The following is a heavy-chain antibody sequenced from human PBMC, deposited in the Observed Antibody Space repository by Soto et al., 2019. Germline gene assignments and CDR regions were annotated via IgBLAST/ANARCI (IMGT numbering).Heavy chain of an antibody. CDR3: AKDEGPVVVVAAPID. D-gene: IGHD2-15*01. J-gene: IGHJ4*02. V-gene: IGHV3-30*18. CDR1: GFTFSSYG. Sequence: QVQLVESGGGVVQPGRSLRLSCAASGFTFSSYGMHWVRQAPGKGLEWVAVISYDGSNKYYADSVKGRFTISRDHSKNALYRHMNSMRAEATAVYYCAKDEGPVVVVAAPIDWGQGTLVTVAS. CDR2: ISYDGSNK.